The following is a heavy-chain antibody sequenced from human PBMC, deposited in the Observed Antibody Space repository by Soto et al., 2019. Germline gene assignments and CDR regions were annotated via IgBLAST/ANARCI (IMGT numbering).Heavy chain of an antibody. CDR3: AKDNPYSSSWYYFDY. CDR1: GFTFDDYA. V-gene: IGHV3-43*02. Sequence: GGSLRLSCAASGFTFDDYAMHWVRQAPGKGLEWVSLISGDGGSTYYADSVKGRFTISRDNSKNSLYLQMNSLRTEDTALYYCAKDNPYSSSWYYFDYWGQGTLVTVSS. D-gene: IGHD6-13*01. CDR2: ISGDGGST. J-gene: IGHJ4*02.